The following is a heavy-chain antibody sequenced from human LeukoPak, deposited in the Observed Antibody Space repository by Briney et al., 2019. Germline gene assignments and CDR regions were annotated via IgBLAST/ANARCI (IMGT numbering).Heavy chain of an antibody. D-gene: IGHD3-22*01. CDR1: GFTFSSYA. CDR2: ISTSGGSS. V-gene: IGHV3-23*01. Sequence: GGSLRLSCAASGFTFSSYAMSWVRQAPGKGLEWVSGISTSGGSSSYADSVKGRFTISRDNPRNTLYMQMNSLRAEVTALYYCAIMHPYYDGSGYWVQWGQGTLVTVSS. CDR3: AIMHPYYDGSGYWVQ. J-gene: IGHJ4*02.